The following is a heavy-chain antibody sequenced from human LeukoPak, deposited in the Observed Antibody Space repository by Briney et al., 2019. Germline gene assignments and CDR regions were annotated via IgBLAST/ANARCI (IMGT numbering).Heavy chain of an antibody. CDR1: GFTFSSYA. V-gene: IGHV3-23*01. Sequence: GGSLRLSCAASGFTFSSYAMSWVHQAPGKGLEWVSSIGGSGGSTYYADSVKGRSTISRDNSKNTLYLQMNSLRAEDTAVYYCAKVERSAAATLRGFDYWGQGTLVTVSS. J-gene: IGHJ4*02. CDR3: AKVERSAAATLRGFDY. D-gene: IGHD6-13*01. CDR2: IGGSGGST.